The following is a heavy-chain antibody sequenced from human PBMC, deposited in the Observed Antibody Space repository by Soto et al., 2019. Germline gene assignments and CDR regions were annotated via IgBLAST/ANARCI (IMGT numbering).Heavy chain of an antibody. D-gene: IGHD5-12*01. CDR3: VRDGGLSGHYDAFDL. CDR2: IRYDGDSK. J-gene: IGHJ3*01. CDR1: GFIFRRYS. Sequence: HPGGSLRLSCVASGFIFRRYSIHWVRQAPGRGLEWVALIRYDGDSKYYTESVKGRFFIYRDNLKDNLYLQMNSLTPDDSAVYYCVRDGGLSGHYDAFDLWGQGTVVTVSS. V-gene: IGHV3-30*10.